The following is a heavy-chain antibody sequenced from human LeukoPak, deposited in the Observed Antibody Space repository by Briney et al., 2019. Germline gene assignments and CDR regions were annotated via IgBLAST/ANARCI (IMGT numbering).Heavy chain of an antibody. Sequence: ASVKVSCKASGYTFTSYDINWVRQATGQGLEWMGWMNPNSGNTGYAQKFQGRVTMTRNTSISTAYMELSSLRSEDTAVYYCARDLADIVVVPAAGDYWGQGTLVTVSS. D-gene: IGHD2-2*01. CDR3: ARDLADIVVVPAAGDY. CDR1: GYTFTSYD. J-gene: IGHJ4*02. CDR2: MNPNSGNT. V-gene: IGHV1-8*01.